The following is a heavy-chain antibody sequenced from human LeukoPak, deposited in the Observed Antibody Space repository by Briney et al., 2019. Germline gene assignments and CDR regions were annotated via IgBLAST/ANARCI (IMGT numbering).Heavy chain of an antibody. V-gene: IGHV3-23*01. CDR2: ISGSGGST. Sequence: GGSLRLSCAASGFTFSSYAMSWVRQAPGKGLEWVSGISGSGGSTYYAESVKGRFTISRDNSKNTLYLQMNSLRAEDTAVYYCAVRADSSSSLDYWGQGTLVTVSS. D-gene: IGHD6-6*01. J-gene: IGHJ4*02. CDR3: AVRADSSSSLDY. CDR1: GFTFSSYA.